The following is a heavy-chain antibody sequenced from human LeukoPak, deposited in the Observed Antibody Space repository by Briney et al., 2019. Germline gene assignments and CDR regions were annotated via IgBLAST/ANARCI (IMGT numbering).Heavy chain of an antibody. V-gene: IGHV1-2*02. Sequence: ASVKVSCKASGYTFTGYYMHWVRQAPGQGLEWMGWINPNSGGTNYAQKFQGRVTMTRDTSISTAYMELSRLRSDDTAVYYCARDLSGSYLFDYWGQGTPVTVSS. CDR1: GYTFTGYY. CDR3: ARDLSGSYLFDY. D-gene: IGHD1-26*01. CDR2: INPNSGGT. J-gene: IGHJ4*02.